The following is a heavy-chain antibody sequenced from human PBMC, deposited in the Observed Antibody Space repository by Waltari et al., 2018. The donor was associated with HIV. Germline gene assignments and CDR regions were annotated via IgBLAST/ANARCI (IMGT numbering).Heavy chain of an antibody. CDR1: GGSFSGYY. V-gene: IGHV4-34*01. CDR2: NNHSGRN. CDR3: ARSSSRSLRGVIWYNWFDP. Sequence: QVKLQQWGAGLLKPSETLSLTCAVYGGSFSGYYWSWIRQPPGKGLEWLGENNHSGRNNDNPSLKSRVTIAVDTSKNQCSLKRSSVTAADTAVDYWARSSSRSLRGVIWYNWFDPWGQGTLGTVSS. J-gene: IGHJ5*02. D-gene: IGHD3-10*01.